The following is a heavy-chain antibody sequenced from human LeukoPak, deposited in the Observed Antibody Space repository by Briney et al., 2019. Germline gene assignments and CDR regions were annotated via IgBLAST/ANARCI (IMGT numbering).Heavy chain of an antibody. Sequence: PSETLSLTCAVYGGSFSGYYWSWIRQPPGKGLEWIGEINHSGSTNYNPSLKSRVTISVDTSKNQFSLKLSSVTAADTAVYYCARHGSVAKLRFDYWGQGTLVTVSS. D-gene: IGHD6-19*01. J-gene: IGHJ4*02. V-gene: IGHV4-34*01. CDR1: GGSFSGYY. CDR3: ARHGSVAKLRFDY. CDR2: INHSGST.